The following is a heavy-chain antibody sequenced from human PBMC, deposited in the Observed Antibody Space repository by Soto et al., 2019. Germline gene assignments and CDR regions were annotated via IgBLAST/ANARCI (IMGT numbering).Heavy chain of an antibody. Sequence: SETLSLTCTVSGGSIDSYYCTWIRQPPGKGLEWIGYVYYTGTTTYSPSLKSRVTISVDTSMNQISLKLSSVTAADTAFYYCARLGGYYQSLDTWGQGTLVTVS. V-gene: IGHV4-59*08. CDR3: ARLGGYYQSLDT. J-gene: IGHJ5*02. CDR2: VYYTGTT. CDR1: GGSIDSYY. D-gene: IGHD3-22*01.